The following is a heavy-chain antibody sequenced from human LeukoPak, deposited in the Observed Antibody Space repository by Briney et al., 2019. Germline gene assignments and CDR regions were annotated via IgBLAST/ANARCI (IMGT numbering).Heavy chain of an antibody. CDR3: ARDGRSSSAGFRSFDP. V-gene: IGHV1-8*01. J-gene: IGHJ5*02. D-gene: IGHD6-6*01. CDR2: MNPNSGNT. CDR1: GYTFTSYD. Sequence: ASVKVSCKASGYTFTSYDINWVRQATGQGLEWMGWMNPNSGNTGYAQKFQGRVTMTRNTSISTAYMELRSLRSDDTAVYYCARDGRSSSAGFRSFDPWGQGTLVTVSS.